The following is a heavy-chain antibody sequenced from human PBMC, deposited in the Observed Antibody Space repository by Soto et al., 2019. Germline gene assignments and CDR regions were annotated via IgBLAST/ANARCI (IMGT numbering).Heavy chain of an antibody. D-gene: IGHD3-22*01. CDR2: IYYSGST. CDR3: AIRRGYRYDPVDY. V-gene: IGHV4-39*01. Sequence: QLQLQESGPGLVKPSETLSLTCTVSGGSISSSSYYWGWIRQPPGKGLEWIGSIYYSGSTYYNPSLDSRLTISSDSARNQFSRKLSAVTAADTAVYYCAIRRGYRYDPVDYWGQGTLVT. J-gene: IGHJ4*02. CDR1: GGSISSSSYY.